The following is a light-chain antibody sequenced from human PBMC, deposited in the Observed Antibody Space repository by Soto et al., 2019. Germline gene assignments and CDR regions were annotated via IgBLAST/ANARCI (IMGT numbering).Light chain of an antibody. CDR1: SSNIGNNA. Sequence: QSVLTQPPSVSGAPRQRGTISCSGSSSNIGNNAVNWYQQLPGKAPKLLIYYDDLLPSGVSDRFSGSKSGTSASLAISGLQSEDEADYYCAAWDDSLNALVFGGGTKVTVL. J-gene: IGLJ2*01. V-gene: IGLV1-36*01. CDR2: YDD. CDR3: AAWDDSLNALV.